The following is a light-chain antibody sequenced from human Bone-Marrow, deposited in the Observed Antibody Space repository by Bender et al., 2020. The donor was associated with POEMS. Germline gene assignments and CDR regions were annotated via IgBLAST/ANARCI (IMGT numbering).Light chain of an antibody. Sequence: SYELSQSPSVSVSPGQTATITCSGDRLGDKYASWYQQKPGRYPVLVIFQDKKRPSGIPERFSGSNSGNTATLTISGTQATDEADYYCLAWDSDTANYFFGRGTTVTVL. J-gene: IGLJ1*01. CDR3: LAWDSDTANYF. V-gene: IGLV3-1*01. CDR2: QDK. CDR1: RLGDKY.